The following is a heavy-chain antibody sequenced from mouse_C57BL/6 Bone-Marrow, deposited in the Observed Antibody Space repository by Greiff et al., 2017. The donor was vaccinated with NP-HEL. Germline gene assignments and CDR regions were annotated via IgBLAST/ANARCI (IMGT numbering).Heavy chain of an antibody. CDR1: GYAFSSYW. CDR3: ARGDITTVVARGWYFDV. J-gene: IGHJ1*03. V-gene: IGHV1-80*01. CDR2: IYPGDGDT. Sequence: QVQLKQSGAELVKPGASVKISCKASGYAFSSYWMNWVKQRPGTGLEWIGQIYPGDGDTNYNGKFKGKATLTADKSSSTAYMQLSSLTSEDSAVYFCARGDITTVVARGWYFDVWGTGTTVTVSS. D-gene: IGHD1-1*01.